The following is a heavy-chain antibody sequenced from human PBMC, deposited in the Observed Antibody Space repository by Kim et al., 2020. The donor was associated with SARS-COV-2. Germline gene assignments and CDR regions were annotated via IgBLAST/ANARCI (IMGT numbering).Heavy chain of an antibody. Sequence: SETLSLTCDVSGGSISSSSYYWGWVRQPPGRGLEWIGSILHTGSTYYNPSLKSRLTMSVDTSKNRFSLMLSSVTAADTAIYYCARLTFTRYFDCWGQGSLVAVSS. CDR2: ILHTGST. D-gene: IGHD2-15*01. CDR3: ARLTFTRYFDC. CDR1: GGSISSSSYY. J-gene: IGHJ4*02. V-gene: IGHV4-39*01.